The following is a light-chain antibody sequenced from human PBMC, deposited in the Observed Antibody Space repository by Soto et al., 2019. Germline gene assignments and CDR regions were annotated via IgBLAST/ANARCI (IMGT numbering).Light chain of an antibody. CDR3: QQYYGSPRT. CDR2: WAS. Sequence: DIVLTQSPDSLTASLGERATINCKSSQSVFYSSTNKTYLAWYQQKAGQSPKLLISWASTRGSGVPDRFSGSGSWKGFPFTISSLQAEDGAVYYCQQYYGSPRTFGQGTKVEIK. J-gene: IGKJ1*01. V-gene: IGKV4-1*01. CDR1: QSVFYSSTNKTY.